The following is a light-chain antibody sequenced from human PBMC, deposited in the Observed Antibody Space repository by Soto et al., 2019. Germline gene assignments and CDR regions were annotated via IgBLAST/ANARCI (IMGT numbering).Light chain of an antibody. V-gene: IGKV1-6*01. CDR2: AAS. J-gene: IGKJ3*01. CDR3: QQLFIYPPT. Sequence: AIQMTQSPSSLSASVGDRVTITCRASQAIRNDLGWFQQKPGKAPKLLIYAASNLQSGVPSRFSGSGSGTHFTLTVSSLQPEDFATYYCQQLFIYPPTFGPGTKVDIK. CDR1: QAIRND.